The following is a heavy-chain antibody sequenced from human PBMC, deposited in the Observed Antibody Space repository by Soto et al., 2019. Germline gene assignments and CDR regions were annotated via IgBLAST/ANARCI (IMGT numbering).Heavy chain of an antibody. CDR2: INTYNGNT. D-gene: IGHD3-16*01. CDR3: AMVDVYVTPSPQDV. V-gene: IGHV1-18*01. Sequence: QVQLVQSRAEXXXPGASVKXXXXASGYSFTRYGIAWARQAPGQGLEWMGWINTYNGNTNYAQNLQGRVTLTTDTSTSTAYMELTSLRSNDTAIYYCAMVDVYVTPSPQDVWGQGTTVIVSS. J-gene: IGHJ6*02. CDR1: GYSFTRYG.